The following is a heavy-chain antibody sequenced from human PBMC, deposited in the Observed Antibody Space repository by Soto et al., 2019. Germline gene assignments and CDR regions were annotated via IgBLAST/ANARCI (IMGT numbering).Heavy chain of an antibody. Sequence: QVQLQESGPGLLKPSQTLSLTCSVSACAISSGDYYWSWIRQRPGKGLEWVGYIYPTGHTYYHPSLATRLTISLDSSKNHVSLMLDSVTAADTAVYFCARGHPDDSSSWTLNWFDPWGQGTPVTVSS. J-gene: IGHJ5*02. CDR2: IYPTGHT. D-gene: IGHD6-13*01. CDR1: ACAISSGDYY. CDR3: ARGHPDDSSSWTLNWFDP. V-gene: IGHV4-31*03.